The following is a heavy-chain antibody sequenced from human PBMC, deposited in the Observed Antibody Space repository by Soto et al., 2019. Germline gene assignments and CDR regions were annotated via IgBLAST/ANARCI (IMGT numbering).Heavy chain of an antibody. CDR2: IISNDDK. Sequence: SGPTLVNPTETLTLTCSVSGFSLTDTRMGVSWIRQAPGKALEWLAHIISNDDKSYSTSLKSRLTISKDTSKSQVVLGMTSMDPVDTGRYYCASAIFSSDSDGYYFEFDYWGPGTLVTVSS. D-gene: IGHD3-22*01. J-gene: IGHJ4*02. V-gene: IGHV2-26*01. CDR1: GFSLTDTRMG. CDR3: ASAIFSSDSDGYYFEFDY.